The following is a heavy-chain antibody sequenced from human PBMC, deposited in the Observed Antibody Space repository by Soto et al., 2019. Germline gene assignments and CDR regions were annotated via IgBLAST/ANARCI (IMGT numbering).Heavy chain of an antibody. V-gene: IGHV3-23*01. Sequence: GSLRLSCAAPGFTFSIYEMNWVRQAPGKGLEWVSWISNGGSTYYADSVKGRFTISRDNSKNTLYLQMSSLRAEDTAVYYCTNFGYSYGKGFYYGMDVWGQGTTVTVSS. CDR1: GFTFSIYE. CDR2: ISNGGST. J-gene: IGHJ6*02. D-gene: IGHD5-18*01. CDR3: TNFGYSYGKGFYYGMDV.